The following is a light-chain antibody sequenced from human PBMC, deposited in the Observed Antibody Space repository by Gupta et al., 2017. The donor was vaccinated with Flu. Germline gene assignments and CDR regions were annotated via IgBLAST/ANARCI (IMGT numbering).Light chain of an antibody. V-gene: IGLV2-14*01. J-gene: IGLJ3*02. Sequence: QSALTQPASVSGSPGQSITISCTGTNNDVGGYNFVSWYQQHPGKAPKLIIYEVSNRPSGVSNRFSGSKSGNTASLTISGLQAEDEAEYYCCSYTTSDTLVFGGGTKLTVL. CDR2: EVS. CDR3: CSYTTSDTLV. CDR1: NNDVGGYNF.